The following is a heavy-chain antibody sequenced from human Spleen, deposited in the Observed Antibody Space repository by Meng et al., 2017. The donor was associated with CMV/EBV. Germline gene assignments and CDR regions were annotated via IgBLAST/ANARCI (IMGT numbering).Heavy chain of an antibody. CDR1: EFTFSNYA. J-gene: IGHJ5*02. CDR2: IKEDGNEK. CDR3: ARGRFDP. V-gene: IGHV3-7*01. Sequence: GESLKISCAASEFTFSNYAMTWVRQTPGKGLEWVANIKEDGNEKNYVDSVKGRLTISRDNAKNSLYLQMNSLRVEDTAVYYCARGRFDPWGQGTLVTVSS.